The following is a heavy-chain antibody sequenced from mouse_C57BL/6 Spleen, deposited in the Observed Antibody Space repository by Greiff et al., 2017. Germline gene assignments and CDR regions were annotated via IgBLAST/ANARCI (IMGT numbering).Heavy chain of an antibody. V-gene: IGHV1-55*01. CDR2: IYPGSGST. J-gene: IGHJ1*03. CDR1: GYTFTSYW. Sequence: QVHVKQPGAELVKPGASVKMSCKASGYTFTSYWITWVKQRPGQGLEWIGDIYPGSGSTNYNEKFKSKATLTVDTSSSTAYMQLSSLTSEDSAVYYCARSITTVVATRWYFDVWGTGTTVPVSS. D-gene: IGHD1-1*01. CDR3: ARSITTVVATRWYFDV.